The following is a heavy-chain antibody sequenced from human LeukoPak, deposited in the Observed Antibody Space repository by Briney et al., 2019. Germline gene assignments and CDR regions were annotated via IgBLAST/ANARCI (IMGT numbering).Heavy chain of an antibody. J-gene: IGHJ4*02. D-gene: IGHD1-26*01. CDR2: INHSGST. V-gene: IGHV4-34*01. CDR3: ARGPEWELLSFDY. CDR1: GGSFSGYY. Sequence: SETLSLTCAVYGGSFSGYYWSWIRQPPGKGLEWIGEINHSGSTYYNPSLKSRVTISVDTSKNQFSLKLSSVTAAGTAVYYCARGPEWELLSFDYWGQGTLVTVSS.